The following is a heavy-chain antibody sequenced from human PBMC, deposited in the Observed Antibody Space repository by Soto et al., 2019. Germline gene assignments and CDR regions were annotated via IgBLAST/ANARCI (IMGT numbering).Heavy chain of an antibody. CDR3: TRETVAGITGLDY. CDR2: ISVSDAFI. CDR1: VFHVGALS. V-gene: IGHV3-23*01. D-gene: IGHD1-20*01. Sequence: GGSLGPGGAASVFHVGALSLNSVRQAPGKGLEWVSGISVSDAFIYYADSVRGRFSISRDASENILYLQMNSLRVDDTALYYCTRETVAGITGLDYWGPGTLVTVSA. J-gene: IGHJ4*02.